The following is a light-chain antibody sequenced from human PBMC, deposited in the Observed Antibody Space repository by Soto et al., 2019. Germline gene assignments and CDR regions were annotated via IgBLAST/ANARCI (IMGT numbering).Light chain of an antibody. Sequence: QSVLTQPASVSGSPGQSITISCTGTSSDVGGYNYVSWYQQHPGKAPKLIIYDVNNRPSGVSNRFSGSKSGNTASLTISGLQAEDEADYYCSSYTSSSTWVFGGGTKLTVL. CDR2: DVN. V-gene: IGLV2-14*03. CDR1: SSDVGGYNY. J-gene: IGLJ3*02. CDR3: SSYTSSSTWV.